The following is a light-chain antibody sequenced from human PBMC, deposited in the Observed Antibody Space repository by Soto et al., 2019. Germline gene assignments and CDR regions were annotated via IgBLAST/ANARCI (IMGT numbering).Light chain of an antibody. Sequence: EIVLTQSPATLSLSPGERATLSCRASQSVSSYLAWYQQKPGQAPRLLIYDASNRPTAIPARFSGSGSGTDFTLTISSLEPEDFAVYYCQQRSNWPPMYTFGQGNKLEIK. CDR1: QSVSSY. V-gene: IGKV3-11*01. J-gene: IGKJ2*01. CDR2: DAS. CDR3: QQRSNWPPMYT.